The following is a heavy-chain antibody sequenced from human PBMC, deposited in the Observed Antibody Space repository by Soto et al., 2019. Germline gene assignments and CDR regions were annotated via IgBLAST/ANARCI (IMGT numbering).Heavy chain of an antibody. D-gene: IGHD6-19*01. Sequence: PGESLKISCKGSGYSFTSYWIGWVRQMPGKGLEWMGIIYPGDSDTRYSPSFQGQVTISADKSISTAYLQWRSLKASDTAMYYCARQIAVAGQGAGYYYYYGMDVWGQGTTVTVSS. CDR1: GYSFTSYW. CDR2: IYPGDSDT. CDR3: ARQIAVAGQGAGYYYYYGMDV. V-gene: IGHV5-51*01. J-gene: IGHJ6*02.